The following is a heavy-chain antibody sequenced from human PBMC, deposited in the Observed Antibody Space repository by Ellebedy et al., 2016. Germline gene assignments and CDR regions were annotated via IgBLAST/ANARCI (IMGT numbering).Heavy chain of an antibody. V-gene: IGHV4-34*01. Sequence: GSLRLXCTVYGGSFSATSWSWTRQPPGKGLEWIGEVSSYEGTNYNPSLKSRVTMYVDTSKSQFSLKLTSVTAADTAVYFCATGLDRAKTGYWGQGTLVTVPS. CDR3: ATGLDRAKTGY. CDR2: VSSYEGT. D-gene: IGHD3-22*01. J-gene: IGHJ4*02. CDR1: GGSFSATS.